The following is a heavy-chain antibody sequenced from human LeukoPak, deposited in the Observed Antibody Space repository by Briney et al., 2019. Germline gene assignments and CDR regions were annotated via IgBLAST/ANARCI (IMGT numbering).Heavy chain of an antibody. D-gene: IGHD2-2*02. V-gene: IGHV1-69*01. Sequence: ASVKVSCNASGGTFSSYAISWVRQAPGQGLEWMGGIIPIFGTANYAQKFQGRVTITADESTSTAYMELSSLRSEDTAVYYCAIGYCSSTSCYNQGYWGQGTLVTVSS. CDR3: AIGYCSSTSCYNQGY. CDR1: GGTFSSYA. J-gene: IGHJ4*02. CDR2: IIPIFGTA.